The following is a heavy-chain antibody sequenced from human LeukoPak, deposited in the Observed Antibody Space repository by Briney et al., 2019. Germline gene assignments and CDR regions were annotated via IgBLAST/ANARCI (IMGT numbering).Heavy chain of an antibody. CDR3: ASSREARDFDY. Sequence: ASVKVSCKASGYTFTNYYMHWVRQAPGQGLEWMGIINPHGGSTSYAQKFQGRVTMTRDTSTSTVYMELSSLRSEDTAVYYCASSREARDFDYWGQGTLVTVSS. CDR1: GYTFTNYY. J-gene: IGHJ4*02. CDR2: INPHGGST. V-gene: IGHV1-46*01.